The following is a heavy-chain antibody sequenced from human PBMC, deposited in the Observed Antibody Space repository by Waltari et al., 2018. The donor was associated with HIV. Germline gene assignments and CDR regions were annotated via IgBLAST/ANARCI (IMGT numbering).Heavy chain of an antibody. Sequence: QVHLVQSGTEVKKPGASVKVSCKDSGYTFTGYHMHWVRQAPGQGLEWLGGINPNRGGTNYAQKFQGRVTMTRETSISTAYMWLSRLRSDDTAVYYCAREEGRAAAGTDYWGQGTLVTVAS. CDR3: AREEGRAAAGTDY. CDR1: GYTFTGYH. J-gene: IGHJ4*02. CDR2: INPNRGGT. D-gene: IGHD6-13*01. V-gene: IGHV1-2*02.